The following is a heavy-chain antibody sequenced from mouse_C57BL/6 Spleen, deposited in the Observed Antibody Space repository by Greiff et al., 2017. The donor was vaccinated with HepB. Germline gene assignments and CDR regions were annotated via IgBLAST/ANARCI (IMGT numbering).Heavy chain of an antibody. CDR3: AREGSNYEAMDY. J-gene: IGHJ4*01. V-gene: IGHV1-19*01. Sequence: VQLQQSGPVLVKPGASVKMSCKASGYTFTDYYMNWVKQSHGKSLEWIGVINPYNGGTSYNQKFKGKATLTVDKSSSTAYMELNSLTSEDSAVYYCAREGSNYEAMDYWGQGTSVTVSS. CDR1: GYTFTDYY. D-gene: IGHD2-5*01. CDR2: INPYNGGT.